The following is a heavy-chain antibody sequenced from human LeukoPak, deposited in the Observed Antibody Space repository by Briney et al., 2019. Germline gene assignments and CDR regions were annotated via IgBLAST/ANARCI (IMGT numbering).Heavy chain of an antibody. CDR1: GYTFTSYY. Sequence: ASVKVSCKASGYTFTSYYMHWVRQAPRQGREWRGIINPSGGRTSYAQKFQGRVTMTRDTSTSTVYMELSSLRAEDTAVYYCARGRFSDKYYFDYWGQGTLVTVSS. CDR2: INPSGGRT. J-gene: IGHJ4*02. D-gene: IGHD3-3*01. V-gene: IGHV1-46*01. CDR3: ARGRFSDKYYFDY.